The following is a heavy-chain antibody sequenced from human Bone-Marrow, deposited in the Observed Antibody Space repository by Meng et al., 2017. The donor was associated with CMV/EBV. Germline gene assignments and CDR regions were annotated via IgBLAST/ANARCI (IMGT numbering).Heavy chain of an antibody. D-gene: IGHD1-26*01. J-gene: IGHJ5*02. Sequence: SVKVSCKASGGTFSSYAISWVRQAPGQGLEWMGGIIPIFGTANYAQKFQGRVTITTDESTSTAYMELNSLRSDDTAVYYCARDQLNIVGDILYNWFDPWGQGTLVTVSS. CDR2: IIPIFGTA. V-gene: IGHV1-69*05. CDR1: GGTFSSYA. CDR3: ARDQLNIVGDILYNWFDP.